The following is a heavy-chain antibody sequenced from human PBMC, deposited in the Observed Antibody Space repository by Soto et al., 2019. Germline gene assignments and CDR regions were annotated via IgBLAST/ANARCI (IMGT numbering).Heavy chain of an antibody. CDR1: GFTVSSNY. CDR2: IYSGGST. J-gene: IGHJ6*02. D-gene: IGHD3-3*01. V-gene: IGHV3-53*01. Sequence: GGSLRLSCAASGFTVSSNYMSWVRQAPGKGLEWVSVIYSGGSTYYADSVKGRFTISRDNSKNTLYLQMNSLRAEDTAVYYCASRNYDFWSGYAVPYYYYGMDVWGQGTTVTVSS. CDR3: ASRNYDFWSGYAVPYYYYGMDV.